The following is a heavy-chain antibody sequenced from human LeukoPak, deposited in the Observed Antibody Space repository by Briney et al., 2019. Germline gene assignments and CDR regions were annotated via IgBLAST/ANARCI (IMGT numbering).Heavy chain of an antibody. V-gene: IGHV4-34*01. J-gene: IGHJ4*02. CDR2: INHSGST. CDR1: GGSFSGYY. D-gene: IGHD3-10*01. CDR3: ARDSGMVRGVPYYFDY. Sequence: SETLSLTCAVYGGSFSGYYWSWIRQPPGKGLEWIGEINHSGSTNYIPSLKSRVTISVDTSKNQFSLKLSSVTAADTAVYYCARDSGMVRGVPYYFDYWGQGTLVTVSS.